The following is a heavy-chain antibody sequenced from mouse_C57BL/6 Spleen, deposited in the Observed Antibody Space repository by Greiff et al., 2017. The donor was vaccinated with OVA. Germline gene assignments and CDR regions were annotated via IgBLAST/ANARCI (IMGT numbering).Heavy chain of an antibody. CDR1: GFNIKDYY. Sequence: VQLQQSGAELVRPGASVKLSCTASGFNIKDYYMHWVKQRPEQGLEWIGRIDPEDGDTEYAPKFQGKATMTADNSSNTAYLQLSSLTSEDTAVYYCTPYVSINGYFDVWGTGTTVTVSA. D-gene: IGHD1-1*01. CDR2: IDPEDGDT. J-gene: IGHJ1*03. V-gene: IGHV14-1*01. CDR3: TPYVSINGYFDV.